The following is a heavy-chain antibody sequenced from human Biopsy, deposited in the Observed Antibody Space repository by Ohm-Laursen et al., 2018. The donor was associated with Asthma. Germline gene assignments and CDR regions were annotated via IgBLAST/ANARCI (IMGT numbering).Heavy chain of an antibody. CDR2: VSSDGHNK. J-gene: IGHJ3*02. V-gene: IGHV3-30*03. CDR3: ARQSGQDYGDSSGFDI. Sequence: SLRLSCTASGFVFSQSGMHWVRQGPGKGLEWVALVSSDGHNKYYEDSVKGRFTISRDNSRNRLYLQINRLTVEESAVYFCARQSGQDYGDSSGFDIWGQGTKVAVSS. CDR1: GFVFSQSG. D-gene: IGHD3-22*01.